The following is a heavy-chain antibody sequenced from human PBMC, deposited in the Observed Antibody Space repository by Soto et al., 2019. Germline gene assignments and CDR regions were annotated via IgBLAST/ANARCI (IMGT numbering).Heavy chain of an antibody. V-gene: IGHV4-31*03. CDR2: IYYSGST. CDR3: ARGERGYCSSTSCYRRYYYYGMDV. CDR1: GGSISSGGYY. D-gene: IGHD2-2*02. J-gene: IGHJ6*02. Sequence: QVQLQESGPGLVKPSQTLSLTCTVSGGSISSGGYYWSWIRQHPGKGLEWIGYIYYSGSTYYNPSLKSRVTISVDTSKNQFSLKLSSVTAADTAVYYCARGERGYCSSTSCYRRYYYYGMDVWGQGTTVTVSS.